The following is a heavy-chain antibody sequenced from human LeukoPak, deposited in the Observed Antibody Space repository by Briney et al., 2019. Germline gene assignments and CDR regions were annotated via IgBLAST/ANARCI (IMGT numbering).Heavy chain of an antibody. CDR3: AKLPHYYLTDCSSTSCYVFDY. D-gene: IGHD2-2*01. CDR1: GFTFSSYA. CDR2: ISGSGGST. Sequence: GGSLRLSCAASGFTFSSYAMSWVRQAPGKGLEWVSDISGSGGSTYYADSVKGRFTISRDNSKNTLYLQMNSLRAEDTAVYYCAKLPHYYLTDCSSTSCYVFDYWGQGTLVTVSS. V-gene: IGHV3-23*01. J-gene: IGHJ4*02.